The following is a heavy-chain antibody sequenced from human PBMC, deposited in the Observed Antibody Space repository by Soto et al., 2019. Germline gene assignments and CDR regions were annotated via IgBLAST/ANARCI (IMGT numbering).Heavy chain of an antibody. V-gene: IGHV1-18*01. Sequence: QVQLVQSGAEVKKPGASVKVSCKASGYTFTSYGISWVRQAPGQGLEWMGWISAYNGNTNYAQKLQGRDTMTTDTSTSAAYMELKSLRSDNTAVYYCARDGYSYGYRGDFDYWGQGTLVTVSS. CDR1: GYTFTSYG. CDR2: ISAYNGNT. CDR3: ARDGYSYGYRGDFDY. D-gene: IGHD5-18*01. J-gene: IGHJ4*02.